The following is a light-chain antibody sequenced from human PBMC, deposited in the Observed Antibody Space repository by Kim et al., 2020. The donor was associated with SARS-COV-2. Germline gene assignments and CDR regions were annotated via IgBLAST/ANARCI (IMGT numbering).Light chain of an antibody. CDR2: SAS. J-gene: IGKJ5*01. CDR3: QQYGSSPKIT. CDR1: QSLSMNH. V-gene: IGKV3-20*01. Sequence: IMLTQSPGTLFLSPGEGATLSCRASQSLSMNHLAWYQQKPGQAPRLLIYSASSRAAGIPDRFRGSGSGTDFTLTISRLEPEDFAVYYCQQYGSSPKITFGQGTRLEIK.